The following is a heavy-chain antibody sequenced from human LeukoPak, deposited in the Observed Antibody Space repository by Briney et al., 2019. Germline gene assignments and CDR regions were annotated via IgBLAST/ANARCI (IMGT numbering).Heavy chain of an antibody. V-gene: IGHV1-69*05. J-gene: IGHJ3*02. CDR2: IIPIFHTS. D-gene: IGHD3-3*01. CDR3: ARDGRRFLEWLPNDAFDI. Sequence: SVKVSCKASGGTFSSYAISWVRQAPGQGLEWMGGIIPIFHTSNYAQKLQGRVTMTTDTFTSTAYMELRSLRSDDTAVYYCARDGRRFLEWLPNDAFDIWGQGTMVTVSS. CDR1: GGTFSSYA.